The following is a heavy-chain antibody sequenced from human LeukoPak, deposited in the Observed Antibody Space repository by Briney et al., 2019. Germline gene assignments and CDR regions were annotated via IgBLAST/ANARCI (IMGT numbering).Heavy chain of an antibody. D-gene: IGHD3-22*01. J-gene: IGHJ4*02. Sequence: GGSLRLSCAGSGFTFSASAMHWVRQASGKGLEWVGRVRTKTNNYATTYATSVKGRFTIFRDDSKNTAYLQMNSLGTGDTAVYYCASYDNAGNYYHNYWGQGTLVTVFS. CDR3: ASYDNAGNYYHNY. V-gene: IGHV3-73*01. CDR2: VRTKTNNYAT. CDR1: GFTFSASA.